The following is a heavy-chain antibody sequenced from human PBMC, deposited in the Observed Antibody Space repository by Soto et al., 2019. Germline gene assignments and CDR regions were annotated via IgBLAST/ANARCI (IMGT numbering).Heavy chain of an antibody. CDR3: ARAGRWLQLAAFDI. CDR1: GYTFTSYA. CDR2: INAGNGNT. V-gene: IGHV1-3*01. D-gene: IGHD5-12*01. Sequence: AXVKVSCKASGYTFTSYAMPWVLQAPGQRLEWMGWINAGNGNTKYSQKFQGRVTITRDTSASTAYMELSSLRSEDTAVYYCARAGRWLQLAAFDIWGQGTMVTVSS. J-gene: IGHJ3*02.